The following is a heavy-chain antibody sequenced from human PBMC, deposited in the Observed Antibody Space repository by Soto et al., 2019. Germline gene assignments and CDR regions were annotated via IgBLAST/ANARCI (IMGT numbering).Heavy chain of an antibody. V-gene: IGHV4-34*01. CDR1: GGSFSGYY. CDR2: INHSGST. J-gene: IGHJ6*02. D-gene: IGHD3-3*01. Sequence: PSETLSLTCAVYGGSFSGYYWSWIRQPPGKGLEWIGEINHSGSTNYNPSLKSRVTISVDTSKNQFSLKLSSVTAADTAVYYCARAPAGSITIFGVVIIKNYYYGMDVWGQGTTVTVSS. CDR3: ARAPAGSITIFGVVIIKNYYYGMDV.